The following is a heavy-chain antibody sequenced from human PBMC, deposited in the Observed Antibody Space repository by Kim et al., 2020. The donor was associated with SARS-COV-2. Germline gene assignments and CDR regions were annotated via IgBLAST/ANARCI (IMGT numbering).Heavy chain of an antibody. V-gene: IGHV3-23*01. D-gene: IGHD4-17*01. Sequence: QSKKGRLTTSRDNAQNTLFLQMSSLRAEDAAIYYCAKQAALGDYASPSDYWGQGTLVTVSS. J-gene: IGHJ4*02. CDR3: AKQAALGDYASPSDY.